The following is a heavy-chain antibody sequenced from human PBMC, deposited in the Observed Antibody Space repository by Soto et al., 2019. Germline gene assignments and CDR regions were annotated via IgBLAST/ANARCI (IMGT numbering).Heavy chain of an antibody. Sequence: EVQLVESGGGLVQPGGSLRLSCAASGFSFSSYEMNWVRQAPGKGLEWVSYISSSGSTIYYADSVTGRFTISRDNAKNSLYLQMTGMRAEDTAVYYCARMWDDDFRGDGFDIWGQGTMV. CDR3: ARMWDDDFRGDGFDI. J-gene: IGHJ3*02. V-gene: IGHV3-48*03. CDR2: ISSSGSTI. CDR1: GFSFSSYE. D-gene: IGHD3-16*01.